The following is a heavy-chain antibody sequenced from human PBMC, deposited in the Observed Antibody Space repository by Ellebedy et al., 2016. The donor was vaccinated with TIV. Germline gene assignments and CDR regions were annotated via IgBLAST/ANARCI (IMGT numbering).Heavy chain of an antibody. V-gene: IGHV3-48*03. J-gene: IGHJ6*02. CDR1: GFSFSSYE. D-gene: IGHD1/OR15-1a*01. Sequence: GESLKISCAASGFSFSSYEMNWFRQAPRKGLEWVSYISGSGSSIYYADSVKGRFTISRDNSKNTLYLQMNSLRAEDTAVYYCARGTTYYMDVWGQGTTVTVSS. CDR2: ISGSGSSI. CDR3: ARGTTYYMDV.